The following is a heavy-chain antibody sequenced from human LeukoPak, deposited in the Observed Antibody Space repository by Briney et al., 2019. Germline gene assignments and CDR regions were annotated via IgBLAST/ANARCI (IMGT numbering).Heavy chain of an antibody. V-gene: IGHV3-30*18. CDR1: GFTFSRYG. CDR2: ISFDESSE. J-gene: IGHJ4*02. D-gene: IGHD5-12*01. CDR3: AKEVGYGSPYFDY. Sequence: PGGSLRLSCAASGFTFSRYGMHWVRQAPGKGLEWVALISFDESSEYYADSVKGRFSISRDNSKNTLYLQMNNARVDDTAVYYCAKEVGYGSPYFDYWGQGTLVTVSS.